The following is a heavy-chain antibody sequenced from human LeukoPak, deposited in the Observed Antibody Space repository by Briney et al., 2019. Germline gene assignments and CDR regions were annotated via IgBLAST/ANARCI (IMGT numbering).Heavy chain of an antibody. Sequence: SETLSLTCAVSGGSISSDNWWSWVRQPPGEGLEWIGEIFQSGSTNYNPSLKSRVTISVDKSKNQFSLKLTSVTAAGTAVYYCTSNGYYSLDYWGQGTLVTVSS. D-gene: IGHD3-22*01. CDR1: GGSISSDNW. CDR3: TSNGYYSLDY. V-gene: IGHV4-4*02. J-gene: IGHJ4*02. CDR2: IFQSGST.